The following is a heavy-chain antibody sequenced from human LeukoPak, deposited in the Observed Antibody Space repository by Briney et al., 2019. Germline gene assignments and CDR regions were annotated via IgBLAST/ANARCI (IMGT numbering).Heavy chain of an antibody. J-gene: IGHJ4*02. CDR3: DRPGGSCPPGGGDFDY. D-gene: IGHD2-15*01. CDR2: IYWNDDK. Sequence: SGPTLVNPTQTLTLTCTFSGFSLSTSGVGVGWIRQPPGKALEWLALIYWNDDKRYSPSLKSRLTITKDTSKNQVVLTMTNMDPVDTATYYCDRPGGSCPPGGGDFDYWGQGTLVTVSS. CDR1: GFSLSTSGVG. V-gene: IGHV2-5*01.